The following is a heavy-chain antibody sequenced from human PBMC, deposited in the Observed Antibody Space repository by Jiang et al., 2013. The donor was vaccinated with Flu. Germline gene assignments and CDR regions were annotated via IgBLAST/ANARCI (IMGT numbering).Heavy chain of an antibody. D-gene: IGHD2-15*01. CDR2: IYPGDSDT. CDR1: GYSFTSYW. J-gene: IGHJ3*02. V-gene: IGHV5-51*01. CDR3: ARPSQPVTYSDAFDI. Sequence: GAEVKKPGESLKISCKGSGYSFTSYWIGWVRQMPGKGLEWMGIIYPGDSDTRYSPSFQGQVTISADKSISTAYLQWSSLKASDTAMYYCARPSQPVTYSDAFDIWGQGTMVTVSS.